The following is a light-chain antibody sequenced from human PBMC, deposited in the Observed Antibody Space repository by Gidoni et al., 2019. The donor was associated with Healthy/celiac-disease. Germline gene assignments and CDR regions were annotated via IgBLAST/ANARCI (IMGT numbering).Light chain of an antibody. CDR1: QSVSSY. J-gene: IGKJ2*01. CDR2: DAS. Sequence: DSVLTLSPATLSLSPGERATLPCRASQSVSSYLAWYQQKPGQAPRLLIYDASSRATGIPARFSGSGSGTDFTLTISSLEPEDFAIYYCQQRSNWPSYTFGQGTKLEIK. V-gene: IGKV3-11*01. CDR3: QQRSNWPSYT.